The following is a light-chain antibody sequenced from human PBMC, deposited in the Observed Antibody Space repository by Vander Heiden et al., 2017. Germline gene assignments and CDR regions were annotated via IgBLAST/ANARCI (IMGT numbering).Light chain of an antibody. V-gene: IGKV3-20*01. CDR3: QQDGTSPVT. J-gene: IGKJ5*01. CDR1: QNVNSNF. CDR2: GTS. Sequence: EIVLTQSPDTLSLSPGERATLSCRASQNVNSNFLAWYQQKPGQAPRLLMSGTSTRATGVPDRFSGGGSGTDFTLTVNRLESEDCAVYFCQQDGTSPVTFGQGTRLEIK.